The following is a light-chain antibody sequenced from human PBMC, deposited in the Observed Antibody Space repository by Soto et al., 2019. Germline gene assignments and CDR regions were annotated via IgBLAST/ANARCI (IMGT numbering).Light chain of an antibody. CDR1: QGIINY. J-gene: IGKJ4*01. CDR2: GAS. Sequence: IQLTQSPSSLSASVGDRVTITCRASQGIINYLAWYQQKPGKAPKLLIYGASTLQSGVPSRFGGSGSGTDFTLTVSSLQPEDFAVYYCQQRSNWPPITFGGGTKVEIK. CDR3: QQRSNWPPIT. V-gene: IGKV1-9*01.